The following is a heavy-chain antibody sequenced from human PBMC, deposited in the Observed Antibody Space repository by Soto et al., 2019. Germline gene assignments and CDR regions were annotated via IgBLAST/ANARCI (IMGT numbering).Heavy chain of an antibody. V-gene: IGHV1-24*01. CDR2: FDPKDGKV. Sequence: VKVSCKVSGYSLTELSIHWVRQAPGKGLEWMGGFDPKDGKVVYAQTLAARVTMTEDTATDTVYMELVSLTSEDTAVYHCATVRGVGRYWFDTWGPGILVTVSS. CDR1: GYSLTELS. D-gene: IGHD2-8*02. CDR3: ATVRGVGRYWFDT. J-gene: IGHJ5*02.